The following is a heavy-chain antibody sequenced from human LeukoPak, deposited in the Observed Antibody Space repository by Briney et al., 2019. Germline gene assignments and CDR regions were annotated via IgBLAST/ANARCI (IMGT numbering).Heavy chain of an antibody. V-gene: IGHV1-46*01. CDR3: AGGTGYSYAFDY. J-gene: IGHJ4*02. CDR2: INPSGGST. Sequence: ASVKVSCKASGYTFTSYYMHWVRQAPGQGLEWIGIINPSGGSTSYAQKFQGRVTMTRNTAISTAYMELSSLRSDDTAVYYCAGGTGYSYAFDYWGQGTRVTVSS. D-gene: IGHD5-18*01. CDR1: GYTFTSYY.